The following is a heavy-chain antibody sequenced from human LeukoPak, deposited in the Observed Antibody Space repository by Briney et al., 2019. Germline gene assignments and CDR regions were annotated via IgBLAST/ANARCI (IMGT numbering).Heavy chain of an antibody. CDR2: ISSSSSTI. D-gene: IGHD3-10*01. Sequence: PGGSLRLSCAASGFTFSSYSMNWVRQAPGKGLEWVSYISSSSSTIYYADSVKGRFTISRDNAKNSLYLQMNSLRAEDTAVYYCAREVNTYYYGSGSSNWFDPWGQGTLVTVSS. J-gene: IGHJ5*02. CDR1: GFTFSSYS. V-gene: IGHV3-48*01. CDR3: AREVNTYYYGSGSSNWFDP.